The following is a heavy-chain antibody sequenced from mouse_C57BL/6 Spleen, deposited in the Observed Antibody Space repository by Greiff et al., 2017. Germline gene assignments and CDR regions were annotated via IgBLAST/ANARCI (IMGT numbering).Heavy chain of an antibody. Sequence: EVHLVESGEGLVKPGGSLKLSCAASGFTFSSYAMSWVRQPPAKRLEWVAYISSGGDYIYYADTVKGRFTISRDNARNTLYLQMSSLKSEDTAMYYGTREGFYYYGSSPWFAYWGQGTLVTVSA. J-gene: IGHJ3*01. D-gene: IGHD1-1*01. V-gene: IGHV5-9-1*02. CDR2: ISSGGDYI. CDR3: TREGFYYYGSSPWFAY. CDR1: GFTFSSYA.